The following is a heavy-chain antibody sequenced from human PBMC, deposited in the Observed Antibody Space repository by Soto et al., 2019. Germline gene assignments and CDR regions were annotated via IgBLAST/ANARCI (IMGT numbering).Heavy chain of an antibody. V-gene: IGHV5-51*01. J-gene: IGHJ6*02. Sequence: PGESLKISCKASGYIFNIYWIGWVRQMPGKGLEWMGIIYPGDSDTRYSPSFQGQVTISADKSISTAYLQWNSLKASDTAMYYCARPRSSSRNYYGMDVWGQGTTVTVSS. CDR2: IYPGDSDT. D-gene: IGHD6-13*01. CDR1: GYIFNIYW. CDR3: ARPRSSSRNYYGMDV.